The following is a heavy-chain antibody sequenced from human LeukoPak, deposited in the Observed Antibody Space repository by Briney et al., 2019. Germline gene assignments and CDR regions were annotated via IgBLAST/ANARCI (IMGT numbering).Heavy chain of an antibody. J-gene: IGHJ6*02. V-gene: IGHV3-23*01. D-gene: IGHD4-17*01. CDR3: AKAYDYYYYYGMDV. CDR1: GFTFSSYA. CDR2: ISGSGGST. Sequence: GGSLRLSCAASGFTFSSYAMSWVRQAPGKGLEWVSAISGSGGSTYYADSVKGRFTISRDNSKNTLYLQMNSLRAEDTAVHYCAKAYDYYYYYGMDVWGQGTTVTVSS.